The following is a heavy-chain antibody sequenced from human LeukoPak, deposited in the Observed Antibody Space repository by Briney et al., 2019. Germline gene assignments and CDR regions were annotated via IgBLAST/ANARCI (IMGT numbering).Heavy chain of an antibody. J-gene: IGHJ6*02. V-gene: IGHV3-30*18. CDR1: GFTFSSYG. D-gene: IGHD1-14*01. CDR3: AKDVTWPYYYGMDV. CDR2: ISYDGSNK. Sequence: PGGSLRLSCAASGFTFSSYGMHWVRQAPGKGLEWVAVISYDGSNKYYADSVKGRFTISRDNSKNTLYLQMNSLRAEDTAVYYCAKDVTWPYYYGMDVWGQGTTATVSS.